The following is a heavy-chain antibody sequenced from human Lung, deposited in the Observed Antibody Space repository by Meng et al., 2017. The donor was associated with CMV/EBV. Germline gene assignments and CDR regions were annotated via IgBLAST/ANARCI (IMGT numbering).Heavy chain of an antibody. CDR1: GFTFSSYP. Sequence: SCEASGFTFSSYPMNWGRRAPGKGLEWVSTISPSGGTTYYADSVKGRFTVSRDNSKNTPYLEMTSLRAEDTAIYYCAKAPSRFLKLLIQGRGWGQGXLVTVSS. J-gene: IGHJ4*02. D-gene: IGHD3-3*01. CDR2: ISPSGGTT. CDR3: AKAPSRFLKLLIQGRG. V-gene: IGHV3-23*01.